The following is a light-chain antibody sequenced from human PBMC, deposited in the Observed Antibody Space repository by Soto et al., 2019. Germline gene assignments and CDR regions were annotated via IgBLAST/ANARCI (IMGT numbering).Light chain of an antibody. V-gene: IGKV3-15*01. CDR3: QQYKIWPLT. CDR2: DTS. Sequence: EVVMTQSPATLSVSPGDRATLSCRASQSVHNNLAWYQQKPGQAPRLLIFDTSTRATDIPVRFTGGGSGTEDTLTISSRQSEDSAVYYYQQYKIWPLTFGGGTKVEIK. CDR1: QSVHNN. J-gene: IGKJ4*01.